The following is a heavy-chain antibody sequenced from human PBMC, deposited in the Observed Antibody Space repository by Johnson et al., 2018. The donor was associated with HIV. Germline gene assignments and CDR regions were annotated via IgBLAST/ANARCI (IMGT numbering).Heavy chain of an antibody. Sequence: QLLESGGGLVQPGGSLRLSCAASGFTFSSYAMSWVRQAPGKGLEWVSAISGSGGSTYYAASVKGRFTISRDNSKNTLYLQMNSLRAEDTAVYYCARGVEMATIGGLDIWGQGTMVTVSS. CDR3: ARGVEMATIGGLDI. CDR1: GFTFSSYA. V-gene: IGHV3-23*01. CDR2: ISGSGGST. D-gene: IGHD5-24*01. J-gene: IGHJ3*02.